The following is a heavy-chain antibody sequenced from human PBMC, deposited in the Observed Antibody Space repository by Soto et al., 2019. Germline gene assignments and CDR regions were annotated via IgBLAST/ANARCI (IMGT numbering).Heavy chain of an antibody. D-gene: IGHD3-22*01. CDR3: ARVSGTYADYDSSGYLDY. CDR1: GFTFSSYG. CDR2: IWSDGSNK. Sequence: LRLSCAASGFTFSSYGMHWVRQAPGKGLEWVAVIWSDGSNKYYADSVKGRFTISRDSSTNTLYLQMSSLRAEDTAVYYCARVSGTYADYDSSGYLDYWGQGTLVTVSS. V-gene: IGHV3-33*03. J-gene: IGHJ4*02.